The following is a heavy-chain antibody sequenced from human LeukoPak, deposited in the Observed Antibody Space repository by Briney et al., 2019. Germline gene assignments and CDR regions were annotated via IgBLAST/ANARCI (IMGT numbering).Heavy chain of an antibody. CDR2: ISYDGSNK. J-gene: IGHJ4*02. Sequence: PGGSLRLSCAASGFTFSSYGMHWVRQAPGKGLEGVAVISYDGSNKYYADSVKGRFTISRDNSKNTLYLQMNSLRAEDTAVYYCAKSDAAAADTDYWGQGTLVTVSS. V-gene: IGHV3-30*18. D-gene: IGHD6-13*01. CDR1: GFTFSSYG. CDR3: AKSDAAAADTDY.